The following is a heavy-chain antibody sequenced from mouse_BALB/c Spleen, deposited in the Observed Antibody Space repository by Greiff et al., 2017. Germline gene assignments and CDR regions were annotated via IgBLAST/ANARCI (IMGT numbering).Heavy chain of an antibody. CDR1: GFTFSSFG. CDR3: AREILPYAMDY. Sequence: EVKLMESGGGLVQPGGSRKLSCAASGFTFSSFGMHWVRQAPEKGLEWVAYISSGSSTIYYADTVKGRFTISRDNPKNTLFLQMTSLRSEDTAMYYCAREILPYAMDYWGQGTSVTVSS. CDR2: ISSGSSTI. V-gene: IGHV5-17*02. J-gene: IGHJ4*01.